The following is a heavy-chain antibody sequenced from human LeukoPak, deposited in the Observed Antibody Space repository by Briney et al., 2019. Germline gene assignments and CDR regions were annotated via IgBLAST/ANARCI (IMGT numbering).Heavy chain of an antibody. J-gene: IGHJ3*02. CDR1: GYTFTSYG. V-gene: IGHV1-18*01. Sequence: ASVKVSCKASGYTFTSYGISWVRQAPGQGLEWMGWISAYNGNTNYAQKFQGWVTMTRDTSISTAYMELSRLRSDDTAVYYCASANSGSVFDDAFDIWGQGTMVTVSS. D-gene: IGHD1-26*01. CDR3: ASANSGSVFDDAFDI. CDR2: ISAYNGNT.